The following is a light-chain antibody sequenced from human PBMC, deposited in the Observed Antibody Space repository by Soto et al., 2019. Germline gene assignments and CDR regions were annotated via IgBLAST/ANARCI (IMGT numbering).Light chain of an antibody. CDR2: SNN. Sequence: QSVLTQPPSASGTPGQRGTLSCSGSSSNIGSNTVNWYQQLPGTAPKLLIYSNNQRPSGVPDRFSGSKSGTSASLAISGLQSEDEADYYCAAWDDSLNGLWGFCGGTTVTVL. V-gene: IGLV1-44*01. CDR3: AAWDDSLNGLWG. CDR1: SSNIGSNT. J-gene: IGLJ3*02.